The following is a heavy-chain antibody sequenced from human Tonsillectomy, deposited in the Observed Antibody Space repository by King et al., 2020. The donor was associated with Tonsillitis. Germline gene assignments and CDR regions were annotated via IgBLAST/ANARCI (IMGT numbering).Heavy chain of an antibody. CDR2: ISYDGDNK. D-gene: IGHD4-17*01. CDR3: AGDPPGPDYGDYGALDY. V-gene: IGHV3-30*04. J-gene: IGHJ4*02. CDR1: GFTFSSYA. Sequence: VQLVESGGGVVQPGRSLRLSCVASGFTFSSYAMHWVRQAPGKGLEWVAGISYDGDNKYYADSVKGRFTISRDNSKNTLDLQMNSLRPEDTAVYYCAGDPPGPDYGDYGALDYLGQGTLVTVSS.